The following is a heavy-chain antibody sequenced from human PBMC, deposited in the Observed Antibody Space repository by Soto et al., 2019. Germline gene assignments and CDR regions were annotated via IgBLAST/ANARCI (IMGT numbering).Heavy chain of an antibody. J-gene: IGHJ4*02. CDR2: ISGSGGST. CDR1: GFTFSSYA. CDR3: AKEFRYYDSSGYYGGFDY. V-gene: IGHV3-23*01. Sequence: RLSCAASGFTFSSYAMSWVRQAPGKGLEWVSAISGSGGSTYYADSVKGRFTISRDNSKNTLYLQMNSLRAEDTAVYYCAKEFRYYDSSGYYGGFDYWGQGTLVTVSS. D-gene: IGHD3-22*01.